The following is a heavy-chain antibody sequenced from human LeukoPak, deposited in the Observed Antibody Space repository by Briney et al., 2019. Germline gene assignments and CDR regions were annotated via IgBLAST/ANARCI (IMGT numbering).Heavy chain of an antibody. Sequence: SETLSLTCTVSGVSISSFYWSWLRQPPGKGLEWIGYIYYSGSTNYNPSLKSRVTISVDTSKDQFYLKLSSVTAADTAVYYCARGGSYYDIWSGGNWFDPWGQGTLVTVSS. J-gene: IGHJ5*02. CDR3: ARGGSYYDIWSGGNWFDP. D-gene: IGHD3-3*01. CDR2: IYYSGST. V-gene: IGHV4-59*01. CDR1: GVSISSFY.